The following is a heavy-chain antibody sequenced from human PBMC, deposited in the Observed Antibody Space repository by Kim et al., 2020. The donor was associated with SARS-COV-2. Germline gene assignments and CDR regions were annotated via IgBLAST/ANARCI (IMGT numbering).Heavy chain of an antibody. V-gene: IGHV3-33*06. D-gene: IGHD6-13*01. J-gene: IGHJ4*02. CDR3: AKDIGTSWYPLGY. Sequence: GGSLRLSCAASGFTFSNYGMHWVRQAPGKGLEWVAVIWNDGSNKYFADSVRGRFTISRDNSKNTLYLQMNSLRAEDTALYFCAKDIGTSWYPLGYWGQGTLVTV. CDR2: IWNDGSNK. CDR1: GFTFSNYG.